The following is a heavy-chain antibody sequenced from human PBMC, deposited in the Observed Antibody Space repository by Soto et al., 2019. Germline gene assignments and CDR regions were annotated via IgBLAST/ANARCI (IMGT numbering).Heavy chain of an antibody. CDR1: GYSFTSYW. CDR2: IYAGDSDT. J-gene: IGHJ3*02. Sequence: PGESLTISCKGSGYSFTSYWIGWVRQMPGKGLEWMGIIYAGDSDTRYSPSFQGQVTISADKSISTAYLQWSSLKASDTAMYYCARLLPRGTYCGGDCYFDAFDIWGQGTMVTVSS. D-gene: IGHD2-21*02. CDR3: ARLLPRGTYCGGDCYFDAFDI. V-gene: IGHV5-51*01.